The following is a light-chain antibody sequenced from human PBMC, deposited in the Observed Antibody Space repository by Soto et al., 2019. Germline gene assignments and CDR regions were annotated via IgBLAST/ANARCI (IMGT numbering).Light chain of an antibody. CDR3: AAWDDSLSAWV. CDR1: SSNIGKNY. CDR2: RND. Sequence: QPVLTQPPSASGTPGQRVTISCSGSSSNIGKNYVSWFQQVPGTAPKLLMYRNDQRPSGVPDRFSGSKSGTSGSLAISGLRSEDEADYYCAAWDDSLSAWVFGGGTQLTVL. V-gene: IGLV1-47*01. J-gene: IGLJ3*02.